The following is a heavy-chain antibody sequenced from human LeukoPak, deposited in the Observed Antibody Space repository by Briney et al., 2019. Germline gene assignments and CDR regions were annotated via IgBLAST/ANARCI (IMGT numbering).Heavy chain of an antibody. D-gene: IGHD3-22*01. CDR2: IKQDGSEK. J-gene: IGHJ4*02. V-gene: IGHV3-7*01. Sequence: GGSLRLSCAASGFTFSNYWMSWVRQAPGKGLEWEANIKQDGSEKYYVDSVKGRFTISRDNAKNSLYLQMNSLRAEDTAVYYCARGSTYYDSSGQVPFDYWGQGTLVTVSS. CDR1: GFTFSNYW. CDR3: ARGSTYYDSSGQVPFDY.